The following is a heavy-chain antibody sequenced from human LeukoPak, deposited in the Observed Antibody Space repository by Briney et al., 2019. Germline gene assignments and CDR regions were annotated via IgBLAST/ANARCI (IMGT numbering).Heavy chain of an antibody. CDR2: IYYSGST. CDR1: GYSLTSGYY. CDR3: AFLLAGVSDGYDNAFDI. D-gene: IGHD3-22*01. Sequence: PSETLSLTCTVSGYSLTSGYYWGWIRQPPGKGLEWIGSIYYSGSTYYNPSLKSRVTISVDTSKNQFSLKLSSVTAADTAVYYCAFLLAGVSDGYDNAFDIWGQGTMVTVSS. V-gene: IGHV4-38-2*02. J-gene: IGHJ3*02.